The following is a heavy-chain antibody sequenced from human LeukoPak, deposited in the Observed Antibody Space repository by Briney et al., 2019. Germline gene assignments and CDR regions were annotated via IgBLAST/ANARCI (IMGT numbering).Heavy chain of an antibody. CDR1: GFTFDDYA. CDR2: ISGDGGST. D-gene: IGHD2-8*01. J-gene: IGHJ4*02. V-gene: IGHV3-43*02. Sequence: GGSLRLSCAASGFTFDDYAMHWVRQPPGKGLEWVSLISGDGGSTYYADYVKGRFTISRANSKNSLYLQMNSLRTEDTALYYCPKDIGEDMVYDHWGQGTLVTVSS. CDR3: PKDIGEDMVYDH.